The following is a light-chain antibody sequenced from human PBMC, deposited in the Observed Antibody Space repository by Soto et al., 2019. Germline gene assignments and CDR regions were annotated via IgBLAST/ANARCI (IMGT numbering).Light chain of an antibody. J-gene: IGKJ1*01. V-gene: IGKV3-15*01. CDR2: GAS. Sequence: EIVMTQSPVTLSVSPGERATLSCRASQSVNSNVAWFQQKPGQAPRFLIYGASTRATGTSGRFSGSGSGTEFTLTISSLQSEDSAVYYGQQYNNWPETFGQGTKVEIK. CDR3: QQYNNWPET. CDR1: QSVNSN.